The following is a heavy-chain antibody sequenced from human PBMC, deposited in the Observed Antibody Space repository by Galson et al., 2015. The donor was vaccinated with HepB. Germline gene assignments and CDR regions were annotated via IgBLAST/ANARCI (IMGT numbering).Heavy chain of an antibody. CDR1: GYTFTGYY. V-gene: IGHV1-2*02. J-gene: IGHJ4*02. CDR2: INPNSGGT. CDR3: ARAAFIVVVPAASQRY. Sequence: SVKVSCKASGYTFTGYYMHWVRQAAGQGLEWMGWINPNSGGTNYAQKFQGRVTMTRDTSISTAYMELSRLRSDDTAVYYCARAAFIVVVPAASQRYWGQGTLVTVSP. D-gene: IGHD2-2*01.